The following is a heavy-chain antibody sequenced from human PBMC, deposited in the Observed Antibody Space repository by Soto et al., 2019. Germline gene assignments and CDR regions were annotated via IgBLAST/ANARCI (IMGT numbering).Heavy chain of an antibody. J-gene: IGHJ4*02. CDR3: ARSLLGDYYDSDGRDN. Sequence: QVQLVQSGTEVKKPGSSVTVSCKASGGPYSKYSISWVRQAPGQGLEWMGRIIPIFDITNYAQKFQGRVTITADKSTSTVYMDLSSLRSEDTAVYYCARSLLGDYYDSDGRDNWRQGTMVTVSS. V-gene: IGHV1-69*02. CDR1: GGPYSKYS. D-gene: IGHD3-22*01. CDR2: IIPIFDIT.